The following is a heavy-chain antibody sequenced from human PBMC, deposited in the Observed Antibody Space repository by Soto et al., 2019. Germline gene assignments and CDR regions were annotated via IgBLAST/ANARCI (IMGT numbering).Heavy chain of an antibody. D-gene: IGHD6-19*01. J-gene: IGHJ6*02. V-gene: IGHV1-69*12. Sequence: QVQLVQSGAEVKKPGSSVKVSCKASGGTFSSYAISWVRQAPGQGLEWMGGIIPIFGTANYAQKFQGRVTITADESTSTAYMELSSLRSEDTAVYYCAREEGSSGWYKGPYYYGMDVWGQGTTVTVAS. CDR1: GGTFSSYA. CDR3: AREEGSSGWYKGPYYYGMDV. CDR2: IIPIFGTA.